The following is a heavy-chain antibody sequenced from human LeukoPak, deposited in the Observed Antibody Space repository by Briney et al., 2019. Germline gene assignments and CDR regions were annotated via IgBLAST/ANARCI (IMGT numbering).Heavy chain of an antibody. CDR2: ISGSGGST. CDR3: AKQSRSSGWYPIDY. Sequence: GGSLRLSCAASGFTFSSYWMNWARQAPGKGLEWVSAISGSGGSTYYADSVKGRFTISRDNSKNTLYLQMNSLRAEDTAVYYCAKQSRSSGWYPIDYWGQGTLVTVSS. CDR1: GFTFSSYW. J-gene: IGHJ4*02. D-gene: IGHD6-19*01. V-gene: IGHV3-23*01.